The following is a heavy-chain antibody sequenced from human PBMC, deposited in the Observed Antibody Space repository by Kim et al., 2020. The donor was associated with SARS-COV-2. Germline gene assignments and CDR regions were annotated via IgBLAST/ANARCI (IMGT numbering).Heavy chain of an antibody. CDR1: GGSISSSSYY. CDR3: ARQIIFRCSSTSCYTAYFDY. CDR2: IYYSGST. V-gene: IGHV4-39*01. J-gene: IGHJ4*02. Sequence: SETLSLTCTVSGGSISSSSYYWGWIRQPPGKGLEWIGSIYYSGSTYYNPSLKSRVTISVDTSKNQFSLKLSSVTAADTAVYYCARQIIFRCSSTSCYTAYFDYWGQGTLVTVSS. D-gene: IGHD2-2*02.